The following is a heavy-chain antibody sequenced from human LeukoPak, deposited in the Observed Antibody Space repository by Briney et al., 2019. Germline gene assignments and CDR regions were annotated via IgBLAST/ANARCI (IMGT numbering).Heavy chain of an antibody. V-gene: IGHV4-30-2*01. CDR2: IYHSGGT. J-gene: IGHJ3*02. CDR1: GGSISSGGYY. D-gene: IGHD3-3*01. Sequence: SETLSLTCTVSGGSISSGGYYWSWIRQPPGKGLEWIGYIYHSGGTYYNPSLKSRVTISVDRSKNQFSLKLSSVTAADTAVYYCARGGRFLEWSNDAFDIWGQGTMVTVSS. CDR3: ARGGRFLEWSNDAFDI.